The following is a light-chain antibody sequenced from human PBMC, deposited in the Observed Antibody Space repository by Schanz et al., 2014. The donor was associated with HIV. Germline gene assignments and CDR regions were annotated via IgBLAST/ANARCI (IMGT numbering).Light chain of an antibody. CDR2: DAS. Sequence: DIQMTQSPSSLSPSVGDRVTITCQASQDISNYLNWYQQKPGKAPKLLIYDASNLETGVPSRFSGSGSGTEFTLTISSLQPEDFATYYCQQYGSYPWTFGQGTKVEVK. V-gene: IGKV1-33*01. CDR1: QDISNY. J-gene: IGKJ1*01. CDR3: QQYGSYPWT.